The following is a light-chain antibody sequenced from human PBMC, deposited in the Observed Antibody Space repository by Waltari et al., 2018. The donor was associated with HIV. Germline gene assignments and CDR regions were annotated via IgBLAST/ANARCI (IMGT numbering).Light chain of an antibody. J-gene: IGLJ2*01. V-gene: IGLV2-23*02. CDR3: CSYAGNSIP. CDR2: EVS. CDR1: SSVVGSYNI. Sequence: QSALTQPAPVSGSFGQLITISCTGTSSVVGSYNIGSWYQHHPGKAPNLIIYEVSNRPSGVSNRFSGSKSGNTASLTVSGLQAEDEADYYCCSYAGNSIPFGGGTKLTVL.